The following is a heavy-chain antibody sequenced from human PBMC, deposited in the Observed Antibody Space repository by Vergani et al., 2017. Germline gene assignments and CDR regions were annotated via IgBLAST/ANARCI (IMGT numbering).Heavy chain of an antibody. J-gene: IGHJ4*02. V-gene: IGHV4-4*02. D-gene: IGHD7-27*01. CDR1: GDSISSNNC. CDR3: ATGAGPFDI. Sequence: QVRLEESGPGLVKPSETLSLTCAVSGDSISSNNCWTWVRQPPGKGLQWIGRLCPSGSTNYKPSLKSRVTMSIDTSKNQFSLKLTSVTAADTAVYYCATGAGPFDIWGQGTLVTVSS. CDR2: LCPSGST.